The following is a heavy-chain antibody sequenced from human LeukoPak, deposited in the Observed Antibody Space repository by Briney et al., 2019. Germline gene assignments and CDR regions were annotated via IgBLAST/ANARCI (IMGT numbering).Heavy chain of an antibody. Sequence: GGSLRLSCAASGFTFSSSAMHWVRQASGKGLEWVGRIRSKANSYATAYAASVRCRFTISRDDSKNTAYLQMNSRKTEDTAVYYCTRLGSSGWYNWFDPWGQGTLVTVSS. CDR1: GFTFSSSA. D-gene: IGHD6-19*01. V-gene: IGHV3-73*01. CDR3: TRLGSSGWYNWFDP. J-gene: IGHJ5*02. CDR2: IRSKANSYAT.